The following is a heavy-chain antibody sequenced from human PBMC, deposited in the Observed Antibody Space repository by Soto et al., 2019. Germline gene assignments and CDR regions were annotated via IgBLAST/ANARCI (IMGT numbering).Heavy chain of an antibody. D-gene: IGHD3-3*01. V-gene: IGHV3-7*03. CDR1: GFTFRSYW. J-gene: IGHJ6*02. CDR3: ARGSTYNLWSGYIYYCMDV. Sequence: EVQLVESGGGLVQPGGSLRLSCAASGFTFRSYWVNWVRQAPGKGLQWVANINQDGSEKYYVDSVKGRFTISRDNAKNSLYLQMNSLRAEDTAVYYCARGSTYNLWSGYIYYCMDVWGQGTTVTVSS. CDR2: INQDGSEK.